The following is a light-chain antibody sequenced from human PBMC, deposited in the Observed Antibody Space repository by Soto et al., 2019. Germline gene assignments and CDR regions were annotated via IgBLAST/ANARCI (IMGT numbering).Light chain of an antibody. V-gene: IGLV1-44*01. Sequence: QSALTQPPSASGTPGQRVTISCSGGSSNMGTNTVSWYQQVPGTAPKVLIYVNDQRPSGVPDRFSGSNSGTSASLAISGRQPENEAGYYCAAWDDSLKGPAFGPGTTV. CDR1: SSNMGTNT. CDR3: AAWDDSLKGPA. CDR2: VND. J-gene: IGLJ1*01.